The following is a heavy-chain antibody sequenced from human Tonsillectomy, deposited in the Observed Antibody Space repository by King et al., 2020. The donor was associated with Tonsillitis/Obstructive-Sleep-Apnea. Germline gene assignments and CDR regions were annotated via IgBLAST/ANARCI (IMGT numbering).Heavy chain of an antibody. D-gene: IGHD2-21*02. V-gene: IGHV1-2*02. CDR2: INPNSGGT. J-gene: IGHJ4*02. CDR1: GYTFTGYY. CDR3: AREKGEHIVVVTAILHY. Sequence: QLVQSGAEVKKPGASVKVSCKASGYTFTGYYMHWVRQAPGQGLEWMGWINPNSGGTNYAQKFQGRVTMTRDTSISTAYMELSRLRSDDTAVYYCAREKGEHIVVVTAILHYWGQGTLVTVSS.